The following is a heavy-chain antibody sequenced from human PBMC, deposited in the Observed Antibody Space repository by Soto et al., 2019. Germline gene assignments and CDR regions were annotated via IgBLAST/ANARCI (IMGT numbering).Heavy chain of an antibody. CDR2: INPKTGDT. Sequence: QVQLVQSGAEVKKPGASVSVSCKASGYTFTHYYIHWVRRAPGQGLEWMGLINPKTGDTNFAQKFRDRLTMARATSTNQATLNLSTLPSDNPAVYYSAPLPGKKNSGGDSWGQGTPDTVSS. CDR1: GYTFTHYY. D-gene: IGHD3-10*01. J-gene: IGHJ5*01. CDR3: APLPGKKNSGGDS. V-gene: IGHV1-2*02.